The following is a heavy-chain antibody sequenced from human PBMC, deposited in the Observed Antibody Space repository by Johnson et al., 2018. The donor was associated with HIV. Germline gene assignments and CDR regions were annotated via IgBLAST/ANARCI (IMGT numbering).Heavy chain of an antibody. D-gene: IGHD1-26*01. J-gene: IGHJ3*02. CDR1: GFPFHTYW. CDR2: IKQDGSET. Sequence: VQLVESGGGLVQPGGSLRLSCAASGFPFHTYWMSWVRQGPGKGLEWVASIKQDGSETSYVDSVKGRFIISRDNAKNSLHLQMNSLRAEDTAFYYCARSRWADDAFDIWGQGTMVTVSS. V-gene: IGHV3-7*03. CDR3: ARSRWADDAFDI.